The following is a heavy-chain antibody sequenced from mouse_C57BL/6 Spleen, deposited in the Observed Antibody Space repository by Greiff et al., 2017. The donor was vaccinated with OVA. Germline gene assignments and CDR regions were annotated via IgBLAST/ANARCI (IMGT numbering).Heavy chain of an antibody. J-gene: IGHJ2*01. D-gene: IGHD4-1*01. Sequence: VQLKESGGGLVQPGGSLSLSCAASGFTFTDYYMSWVRQPPGKALEWLGFIRNKANGYTTEYSASVKGRFTISRDNSQSILYLQMNALRAEDSATYYCARYRLTAYDYWGQGTTLTVSS. CDR3: ARYRLTAYDY. V-gene: IGHV7-3*01. CDR2: IRNKANGYTT. CDR1: GFTFTDYY.